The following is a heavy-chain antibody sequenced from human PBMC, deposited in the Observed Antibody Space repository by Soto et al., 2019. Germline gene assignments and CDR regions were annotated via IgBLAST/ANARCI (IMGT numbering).Heavy chain of an antibody. CDR3: ASLNAPAGTGWFDP. Sequence: QVQLVQSGAEVKTPGASVKVSCKASGYTFNSYGISWARQAPGQGREWMGRISAYNGNTNLAQKLQGRATMTAATSTSTAYMELRSLTFDDTAVDYCASLNAPAGTGWFDPRGEGTLVTVSS. CDR2: ISAYNGNT. J-gene: IGHJ5*02. CDR1: GYTFNSYG. D-gene: IGHD6-13*01. V-gene: IGHV1-18*01.